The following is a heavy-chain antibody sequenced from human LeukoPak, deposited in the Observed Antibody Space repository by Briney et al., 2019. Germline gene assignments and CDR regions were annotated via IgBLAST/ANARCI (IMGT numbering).Heavy chain of an antibody. D-gene: IGHD2-2*01. CDR3: AKEPREYCSSTSCPNWFDS. Sequence: GGSLRLSGAASGFTLTTMSWVRQAPGKGLEWVSAISASGGTTYYADSVKGRFTISRDNSENTLFLQMNSLRAEDTAVYYCAKEPREYCSSTSCPNWFDSWGQGTLVTVSS. CDR1: GFTLTT. V-gene: IGHV3-23*01. J-gene: IGHJ5*01. CDR2: ISASGGTT.